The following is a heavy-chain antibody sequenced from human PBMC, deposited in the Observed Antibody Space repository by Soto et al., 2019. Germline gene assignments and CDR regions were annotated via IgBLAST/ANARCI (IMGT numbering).Heavy chain of an antibody. J-gene: IGHJ4*02. CDR2: IIPIFGTA. CDR3: AGGYSGYDSCYPDY. Sequence: QVQLVQSGAEVKKPGSSVKVSCKASGGTFSSYAISWVRQAPGQGLEWMGGIIPIFGTANYAQKFQGRVTITADESTSPAYMERSSLRSEDTAVYYCAGGYSGYDSCYPDYWGQGTLVTVSS. V-gene: IGHV1-69*01. CDR1: GGTFSSYA. D-gene: IGHD5-12*01.